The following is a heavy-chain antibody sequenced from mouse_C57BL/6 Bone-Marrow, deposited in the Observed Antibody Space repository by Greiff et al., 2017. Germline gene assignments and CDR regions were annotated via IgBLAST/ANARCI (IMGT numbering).Heavy chain of an antibody. CDR1: GFTFSSYA. J-gene: IGHJ2*01. V-gene: IGHV5-4*01. CDR3: ARDPSNYFDY. CDR2: ISDGGSYT. Sequence: DVKLEESGGGLVKPGGSLKLSCAASGFTFSSYAMSWVRQTPEKRLEWVATISDGGSYTYYPDNVKGRFTISRDNAKNNLYLQMSHLKSEDTAMYYCARDPSNYFDYWGQGTTLTVSS.